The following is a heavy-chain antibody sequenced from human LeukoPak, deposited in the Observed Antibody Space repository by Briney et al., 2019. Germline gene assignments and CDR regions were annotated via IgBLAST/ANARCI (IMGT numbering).Heavy chain of an antibody. V-gene: IGHV3-30*18. CDR2: ISYDGSNK. D-gene: IGHD2-2*01. Sequence: PGGSLRLSCAASGFTFSSYGMHWVRQAPGKGLEWVAVISYDGSNKYYADSVKGRFTISRDNSKNTLYLQMNSLRAEDTAVYYCAKDIVVVPAAMTSFDYWGQGTLVTVSS. CDR1: GFTFSSYG. J-gene: IGHJ4*02. CDR3: AKDIVVVPAAMTSFDY.